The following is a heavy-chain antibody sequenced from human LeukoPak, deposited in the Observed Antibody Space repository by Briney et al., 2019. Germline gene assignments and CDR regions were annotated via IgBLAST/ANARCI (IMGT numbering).Heavy chain of an antibody. CDR3: ATLSSGGSGSYHHY. CDR1: GFTYSNFG. V-gene: IGHV3-23*01. J-gene: IGHJ4*02. D-gene: IGHD3-10*01. CDR2: ISAGCSGT. Sequence: YPGGALRLSCASSGFTYSNFGMSWVRQAPGKGLEWVSSISAGCSGTYFADSVKGRFRIYRDNSKSTLFLQMNSLRVEDTAIYYCATLSSGGSGSYHHYWGQGTLVTVSS.